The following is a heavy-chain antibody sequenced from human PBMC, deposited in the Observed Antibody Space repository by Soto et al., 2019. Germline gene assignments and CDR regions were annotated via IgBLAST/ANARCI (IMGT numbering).Heavy chain of an antibody. J-gene: IGHJ6*02. V-gene: IGHV4-30-2*01. CDR2: IYHSGST. CDR3: ARVAHYDFWIGYPTQSRGYSYYYGMDV. D-gene: IGHD3-3*01. CDR1: RGSLSRGGYS. Sequence: SQTLSLTCALPRGSLSRGGYSGSWIRPPPGKGLEWIGYIYHSGSTYYNPTLKSRITISVDRSKNQFSVKLSSGTAADTAVYDCARVAHYDFWIGYPTQSRGYSYYYGMDVWGQGTTVTVSS.